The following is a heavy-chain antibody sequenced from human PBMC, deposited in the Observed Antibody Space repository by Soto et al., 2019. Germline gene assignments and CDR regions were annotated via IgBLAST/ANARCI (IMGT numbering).Heavy chain of an antibody. J-gene: IGHJ4*02. Sequence: PSETLSLTCAVYGGSFSGYYWSWIRQPPGKGLEWIGEINHSGSTNYNPSLKSRVTISVETSKNQFSLKLSSVTAADTAVYYCAREVATPFDYWGQGTMVTVYS. CDR2: INHSGST. CDR3: AREVATPFDY. D-gene: IGHD5-12*01. CDR1: GGSFSGYY. V-gene: IGHV4-34*01.